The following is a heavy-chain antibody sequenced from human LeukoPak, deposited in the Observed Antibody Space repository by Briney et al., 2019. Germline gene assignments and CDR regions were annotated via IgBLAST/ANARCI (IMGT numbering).Heavy chain of an antibody. Sequence: GGSLRLSCAASGFSFSNYAMHWVRQAPGNGLERVSGISGSGGSTYYVDSVKGRFSISRDNSNSTLYLQMNGLRAEDTAVYYCAKVRYTYGPGDYWGQGTLVAVSS. CDR1: GFSFSNYA. J-gene: IGHJ4*02. V-gene: IGHV3-23*01. D-gene: IGHD5-18*01. CDR2: ISGSGGST. CDR3: AKVRYTYGPGDY.